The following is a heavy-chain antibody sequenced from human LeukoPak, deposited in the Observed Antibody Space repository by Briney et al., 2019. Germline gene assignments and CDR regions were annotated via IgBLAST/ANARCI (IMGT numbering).Heavy chain of an antibody. Sequence: PSQTLSLTCAVSGGSISSADYYWSWSRQSPGKGLEWIGFIYYSGSTYYNPSLKSRVTISVDTSKNQFSLKLRSVTAADTAVYYCASIVVVTAAIDYWAQGTLVTVSS. J-gene: IGHJ4*01. D-gene: IGHD2-21*02. CDR3: ASIVVVTAAIDY. CDR2: IYYSGST. V-gene: IGHV4-30-4*01. CDR1: GGSISSADYY.